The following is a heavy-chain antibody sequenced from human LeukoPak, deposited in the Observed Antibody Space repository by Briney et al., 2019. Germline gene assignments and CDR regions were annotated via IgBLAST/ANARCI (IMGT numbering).Heavy chain of an antibody. CDR2: INPNSGST. CDR1: GYTFTGYY. D-gene: IGHD1-26*01. Sequence: ASVKVSCKASGYTFTGYYMHWVRQAPGQGLEWMGRINPNSGSTNYAQKFQGRVTMTRDTSISTAYMGLSRLRSEDTAVYYCATGPEWDPIDYWGQGTLVTVSS. CDR3: ATGPEWDPIDY. V-gene: IGHV1-2*06. J-gene: IGHJ4*02.